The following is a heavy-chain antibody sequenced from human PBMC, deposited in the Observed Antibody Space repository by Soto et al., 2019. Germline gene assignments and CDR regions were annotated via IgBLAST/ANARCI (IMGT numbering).Heavy chain of an antibody. J-gene: IGHJ4*02. CDR1: GFTFSGYV. CDR3: AKGSASGRPYYFDF. D-gene: IGHD3-10*01. V-gene: IGHV3-23*01. CDR2: LSGGSDGT. Sequence: GGSLRLSCAASGFTFSGYVMSWVRQAPGKGLEWVSALSGGSDGTYYADPVKGRFTISRDNSKNALYLQMDSLRDEDTAVYYCAKGSASGRPYYFDFWGQGTQVTVSS.